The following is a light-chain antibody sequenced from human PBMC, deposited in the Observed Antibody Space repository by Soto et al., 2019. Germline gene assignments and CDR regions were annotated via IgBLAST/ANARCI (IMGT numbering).Light chain of an antibody. J-gene: IGKJ1*01. Sequence: DIQMTQSPSSLSASLGYRFTITCRASQSISTYLNWYQQKPGKAPKLLMYAASNLQSGVPSRFSGSGSGTEFTLTISSLQPDDFETYYCQQYNSYPVGFGQGTKVDIK. V-gene: IGKV1-39*01. CDR3: QQYNSYPVG. CDR1: QSISTY. CDR2: AAS.